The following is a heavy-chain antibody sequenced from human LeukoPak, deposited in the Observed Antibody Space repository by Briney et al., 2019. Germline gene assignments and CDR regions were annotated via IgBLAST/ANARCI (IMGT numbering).Heavy chain of an antibody. CDR1: GFTFSSYG. J-gene: IGHJ4*02. CDR2: ISGSGGST. D-gene: IGHD2-2*01. CDR3: AKNGPSDCSSTSCYDY. Sequence: GGSLRLSCAASGFTFSSYGMSWVCQAPGKGLEWVSAISGSGGSTYYADSVKGRFTISRDNSKNTLYLQMNSLRAEDTAVYYCAKNGPSDCSSTSCYDYWGQGTLVTVSS. V-gene: IGHV3-23*01.